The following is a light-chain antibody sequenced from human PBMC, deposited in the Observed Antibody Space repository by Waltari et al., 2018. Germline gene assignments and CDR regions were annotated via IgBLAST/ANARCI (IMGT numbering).Light chain of an antibody. CDR3: ALYMGSGIWV. CDR1: SGSVSPTSY. V-gene: IGLV8-61*01. J-gene: IGLJ3*02. CDR2: KAN. Sequence: QTVVTQEPSSSVSPGGTVTLTRALSSGSVSPTSYATWYQQTPGQAPRTLVYKANARSSGVPDRFSGSILGNTAALTITGAQADDESDYYCALYMGSGIWVFGGGTKLTVL.